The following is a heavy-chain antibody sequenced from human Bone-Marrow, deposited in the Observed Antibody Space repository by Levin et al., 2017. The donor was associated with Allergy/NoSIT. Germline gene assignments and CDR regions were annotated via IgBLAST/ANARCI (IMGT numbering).Heavy chain of an antibody. CDR1: GFTFSSYA. J-gene: IGHJ6*03. CDR2: ISGSGGST. D-gene: IGHD2-2*01. Sequence: GGSLRLSCAASGFTFSSYAMSWVRQAPGKGLEWVSAISGSGGSTYYADSVKGRFTISRDNSKNTLYLQMNSLRAEDTAVYYCASSPRLPAGIRNKGFDDYYYYYYMDVWGKGTTVTVSS. CDR3: ASSPRLPAGIRNKGFDDYYYYYYMDV. V-gene: IGHV3-23*01.